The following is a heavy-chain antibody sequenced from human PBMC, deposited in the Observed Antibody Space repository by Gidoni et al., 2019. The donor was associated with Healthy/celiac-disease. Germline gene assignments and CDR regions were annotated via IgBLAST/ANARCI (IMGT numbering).Heavy chain of an antibody. CDR2: IWYDGSNK. J-gene: IGHJ6*03. CDR1: AFTFSSSA. Sequence: QVQLVESGGGVVHPGRSLRLSCAASAFTFSSSALPWVRRAPGKGLEWVAVIWYDGSNKYYADSVKGRFTISRDNSKNTLYLQMNSLRAEDTAVYYCAREDIVVVPAAPGGVVNYYYMDVWGKGTTVTVSS. V-gene: IGHV3-33*08. CDR3: AREDIVVVPAAPGGVVNYYYMDV. D-gene: IGHD2-2*01.